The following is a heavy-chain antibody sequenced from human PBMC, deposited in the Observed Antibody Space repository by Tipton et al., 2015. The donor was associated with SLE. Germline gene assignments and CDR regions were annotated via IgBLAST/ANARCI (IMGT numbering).Heavy chain of an antibody. V-gene: IGHV4-34*01. CDR1: GGSFSGYY. J-gene: IGHJ6*02. CDR2: VNHSGST. CDR3: ARLYSTTEAVYYYGMDV. D-gene: IGHD4-11*01. Sequence: TPSLTCAVYGGSFSGYYWSWFRQPPGKGLEWIGEVNHSGSTNYNPSLKSRVTISVDRSKTQFSLNLSSVTAADTAVYYCARLYSTTEAVYYYGMDVWGQGTTVTVSS.